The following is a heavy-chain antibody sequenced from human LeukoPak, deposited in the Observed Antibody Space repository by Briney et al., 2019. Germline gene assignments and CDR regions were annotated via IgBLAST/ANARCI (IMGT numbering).Heavy chain of an antibody. CDR1: GGSISSSGYY. Sequence: SETLCLTCTVSGGSISSSGYYWGWIRQPPGKGLEWIASIYYSGSTYYNPSLKSRVTISVDTSKNQLSLKLSSLTAADTAVYYCARAVRRWFDPWGQGTLVTVSS. CDR2: IYYSGST. D-gene: IGHD4-23*01. V-gene: IGHV4-39*01. CDR3: ARAVRRWFDP. J-gene: IGHJ5*02.